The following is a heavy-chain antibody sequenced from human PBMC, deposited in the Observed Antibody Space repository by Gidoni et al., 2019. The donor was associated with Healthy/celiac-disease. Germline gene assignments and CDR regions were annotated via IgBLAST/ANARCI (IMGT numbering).Heavy chain of an antibody. CDR3: ATNIVLMVYAYGMDV. Sequence: QVQLVQSGAEVKKPGSSVKVSCKASGGTFSSYTISWVRQAPGQGLEWMGRIIPILGIANYAQKFQGRVTITADKSTSTAYMELSSLRSEDTAVYYCATNIVLMVYAYGMDVWGQGTTVTVSS. V-gene: IGHV1-69*02. CDR2: IIPILGIA. D-gene: IGHD2-8*01. CDR1: GGTFSSYT. J-gene: IGHJ6*02.